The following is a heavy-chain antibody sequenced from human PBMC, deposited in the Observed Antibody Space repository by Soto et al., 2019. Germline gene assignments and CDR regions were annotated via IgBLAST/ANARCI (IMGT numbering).Heavy chain of an antibody. J-gene: IGHJ4*02. CDR2: VYPRDTDT. Sequence: PGESLKISCKASGYNFIDYWIGWVRPMPGKGLEWMGIVYPRDTDTRYSPSFQGQVPILADRSTGTAFLQWRNLKASDTALYYCASAPLPGYSIRFNSGGQGTLVTVSS. D-gene: IGHD2-15*01. V-gene: IGHV5-51*01. CDR1: GYNFIDYW. CDR3: ASAPLPGYSIRFNS.